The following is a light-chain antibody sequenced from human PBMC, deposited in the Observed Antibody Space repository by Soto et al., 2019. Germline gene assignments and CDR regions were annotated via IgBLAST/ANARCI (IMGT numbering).Light chain of an antibody. CDR2: NAS. CDR1: QSVNTF. CDR3: QQRNNWPPT. J-gene: IGKJ4*01. V-gene: IGKV3-11*01. Sequence: EILMTQSPATLSVSPGERATLSCRASQSVNTFLAWYQQQRGQAPRLLISNASNRATDIPARFSGSGSGTDFTLSISSLEPEDFAVYYCQQRNNWPPTFGGGTKVDIK.